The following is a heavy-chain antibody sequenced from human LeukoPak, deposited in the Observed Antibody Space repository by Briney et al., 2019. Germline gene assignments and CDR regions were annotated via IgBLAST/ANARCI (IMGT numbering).Heavy chain of an antibody. D-gene: IGHD3-22*01. CDR3: ARALGSSGYYSAFDI. J-gene: IGHJ3*02. CDR2: INPNSGGT. CDR1: GYSFTGHY. Sequence: GASVKVSCKASGYSFTGHYMHWVRQAPGQGLEWMGWINPNSGGTNYAQKFQGRVTMTRDTSISTAYMELSRLRSDDTAVYYCARALGSSGYYSAFDIWGQGTMVTVSS. V-gene: IGHV1-2*02.